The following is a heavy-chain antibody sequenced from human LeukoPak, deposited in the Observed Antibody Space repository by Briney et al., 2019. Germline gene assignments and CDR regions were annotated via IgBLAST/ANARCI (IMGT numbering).Heavy chain of an antibody. J-gene: IGHJ5*02. CDR3: ARDVDTSNHMSIFDP. D-gene: IGHD3-3*02. V-gene: IGHV3-21*01. Sequence: PGGSLRLSCAASGFTFSSYSMSWVRQAPGKGLEWVSSISSSSGYIYYADSVKGRFTISRDNAKNSLYLQMKSLRAEDTAVYSCARDVDTSNHMSIFDPWGQGTLVTVSS. CDR2: ISSSSGYI. CDR1: GFTFSSYS.